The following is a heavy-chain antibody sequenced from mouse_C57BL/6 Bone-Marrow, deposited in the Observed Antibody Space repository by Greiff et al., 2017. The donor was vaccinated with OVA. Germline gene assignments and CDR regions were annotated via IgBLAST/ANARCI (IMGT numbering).Heavy chain of an antibody. CDR1: GYTFTDYY. CDR2: IYPRSGNT. V-gene: IGHV1-81*01. D-gene: IGHD4-1*01. J-gene: IGHJ1*03. CDR3: ALTQYFDV. Sequence: QVQLQQSGPELVKPGASVKISCKASGYTFTDYYINWVKQRTGQGLEWIGEIYPRSGNTYYNEKFKGKATLTADKSSSTAYMELRSLTSEDSAVYFCALTQYFDVWGTGTTVTVSS.